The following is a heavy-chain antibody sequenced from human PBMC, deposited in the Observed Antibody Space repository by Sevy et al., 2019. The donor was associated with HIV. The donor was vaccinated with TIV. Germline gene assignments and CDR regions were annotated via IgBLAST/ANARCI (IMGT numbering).Heavy chain of an antibody. CDR3: ARQGYIDYNDY. Sequence: GESLKISCKVSGYNFSTYGIGWVRQMPEKGLEWMGIIYPGDSETRYSPSFQGQVTISADKTISTAYLQWSSLKASDTAMYYCARQGYIDYNDYWGQRTLVTVSS. V-gene: IGHV5-51*01. D-gene: IGHD5-12*01. CDR2: IYPGDSET. J-gene: IGHJ4*02. CDR1: GYNFSTYG.